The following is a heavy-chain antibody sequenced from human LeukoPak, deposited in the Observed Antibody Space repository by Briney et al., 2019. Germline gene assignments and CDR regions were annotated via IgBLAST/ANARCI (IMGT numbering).Heavy chain of an antibody. V-gene: IGHV3-23*01. CDR2: ISGSGEST. D-gene: IGHD3-10*01. CDR1: GFTFSRYG. Sequence: PGGTLRLSCAASGFTFSRYGMSWVRQAPGRGLEWVSAISGSGESTYYANSVKGRFTNSRDNSKNTLYLQMNSLRAEDTAVYYCAKDRGIISDYWGQGTLVTVSS. CDR3: AKDRGIISDY. J-gene: IGHJ4*02.